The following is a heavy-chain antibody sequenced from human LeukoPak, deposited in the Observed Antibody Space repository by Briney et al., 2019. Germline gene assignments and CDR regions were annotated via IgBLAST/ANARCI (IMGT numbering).Heavy chain of an antibody. CDR3: ARPPFI. V-gene: IGHV5-51*01. CDR1: GYSFTSYW. J-gene: IGHJ3*02. Sequence: GESLHSSCQGSGYSFTSYWIGWARQMPAQGLEWMGIIYPGDSDTRSSPSFQAHVTISVDKSISTAYLQWSSLKASDTAMYYCARPPFIWGQGTMVTVSS. CDR2: IYPGDSDT.